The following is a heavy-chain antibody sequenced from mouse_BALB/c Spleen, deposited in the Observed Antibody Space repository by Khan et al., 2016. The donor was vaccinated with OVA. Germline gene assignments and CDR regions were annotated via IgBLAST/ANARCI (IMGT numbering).Heavy chain of an antibody. D-gene: IGHD1-1*01. CDR3: TRGGYGSPFAY. CDR2: INPSNGGT. J-gene: IGHJ3*01. CDR1: GYTFTSYY. V-gene: IGHV1S81*02. Sequence: QVQLKQSGAELVKPGASVKLSCKASGYTFTSYYMYWVKQRPGQGLEWIGEINPSNGGTNVNEKFKNKATLTVDKSSSTAYMELSSLTSEDSAVYDCTRGGYGSPFAYWGQGTLVTVSA.